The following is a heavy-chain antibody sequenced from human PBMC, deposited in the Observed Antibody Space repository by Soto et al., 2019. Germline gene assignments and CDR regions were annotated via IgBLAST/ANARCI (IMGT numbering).Heavy chain of an antibody. Sequence: SETLCLTCTVSGASMSPSYWSWIRQPPGKGLEWIGYIYYSGNTNYNPSPKSRVTMSIDTSKNQFSLILTSVTAADTAVYYCARGGWSVDPWGQGTLVTVSS. D-gene: IGHD6-19*01. CDR2: IYYSGNT. J-gene: IGHJ5*02. CDR3: ARGGWSVDP. CDR1: GASMSPSY. V-gene: IGHV4-59*01.